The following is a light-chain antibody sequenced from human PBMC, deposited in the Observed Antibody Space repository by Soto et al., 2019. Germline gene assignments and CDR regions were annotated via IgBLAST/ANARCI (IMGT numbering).Light chain of an antibody. Sequence: DIQMTQSPSTLSASVGDRVTITCRASQSISIWLAWYQQKPGRAPKFLIYKASDLESGVPSRFSGSGSGTEFTLTISSLQPDDFATYYCQQYNSYSRTFGQGTKVDI. CDR2: KAS. V-gene: IGKV1-5*03. CDR1: QSISIW. CDR3: QQYNSYSRT. J-gene: IGKJ1*01.